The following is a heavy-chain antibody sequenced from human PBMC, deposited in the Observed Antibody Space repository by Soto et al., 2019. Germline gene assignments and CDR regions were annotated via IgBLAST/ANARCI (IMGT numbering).Heavy chain of an antibody. CDR3: AREAMVRGVIITSDYYYYGMDV. V-gene: IGHV4-61*01. D-gene: IGHD3-10*01. CDR2: IYYSGST. J-gene: IGHJ6*02. CDR1: GGSVSSGSYY. Sequence: QVQLQESGPGLVTPSETLSLTCTVSGGSVSSGSYYWSWIRQPPGKGLEWMGYIYYSGSTKYNPSLKSRVTIAVDTSKNQFSLKLSSVTAADTAVYYCAREAMVRGVIITSDYYYYGMDVWGQGTTVTVSS.